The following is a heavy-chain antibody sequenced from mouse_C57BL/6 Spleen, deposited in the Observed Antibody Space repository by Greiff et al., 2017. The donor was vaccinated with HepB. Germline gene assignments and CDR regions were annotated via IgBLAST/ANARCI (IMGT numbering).Heavy chain of an antibody. J-gene: IGHJ4*01. V-gene: IGHV5-16*01. CDR2: INYDGSST. CDR3: ARDDHYAMDY. Sequence: EVQVVESEGGLVQPGSSMKLSCTASGFTFSDYYMAWVRQVPEKGLEWVANINYDGSSTYYLDSLKSRFIISRDNAKNILYLQMSSLKSEDTATYYCARDDHYAMDYWGQGTSVTVSS. CDR1: GFTFSDYY.